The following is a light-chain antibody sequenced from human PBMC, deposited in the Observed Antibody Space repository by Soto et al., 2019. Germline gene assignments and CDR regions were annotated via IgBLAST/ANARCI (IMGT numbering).Light chain of an antibody. Sequence: EIVLTQSPGTLSLSPGERATLSCRASHSVSSSYLAWYQQKPGQAPRLLIYGASSRATGIPDRFRGSGSGTDFTLTISRLEPEEFAVYYCQQYGSSPPWTFGQGTKVEIK. CDR2: GAS. J-gene: IGKJ1*01. CDR1: HSVSSSY. CDR3: QQYGSSPPWT. V-gene: IGKV3-20*01.